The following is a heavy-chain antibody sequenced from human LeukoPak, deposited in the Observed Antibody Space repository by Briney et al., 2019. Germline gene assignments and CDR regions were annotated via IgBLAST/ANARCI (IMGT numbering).Heavy chain of an antibody. CDR1: GYTFTGYY. CDR3: AGYSYGYPKAFDI. D-gene: IGHD5-18*01. V-gene: IGHV1-2*02. Sequence: ASVKVSCKASGYTFTGYYMLRVGQAPGQRLEWMGWINPNSVGTNYAQKVQGRVTMTRDTSISTAYMELSRLRSDDTAVYYCAGYSYGYPKAFDIWGQGTMVTVSS. J-gene: IGHJ3*02. CDR2: INPNSVGT.